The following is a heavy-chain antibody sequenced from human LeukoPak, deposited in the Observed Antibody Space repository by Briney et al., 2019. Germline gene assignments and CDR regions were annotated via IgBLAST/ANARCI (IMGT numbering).Heavy chain of an antibody. D-gene: IGHD3-3*01. CDR2: INPNSGGT. CDR3: ARGEYDFWSGLPFDP. J-gene: IGHJ5*02. CDR1: GYTFTGYY. Sequence: GASVKVSCTASGYTFTGYYMHWVRQAPGQGLEWMGWINPNSGGTNYAQKFQGRVTMTRDTSISTAYMELSRLRSDDTAVYYCARGEYDFWSGLPFDPWGQRTLVTVSS. V-gene: IGHV1-2*02.